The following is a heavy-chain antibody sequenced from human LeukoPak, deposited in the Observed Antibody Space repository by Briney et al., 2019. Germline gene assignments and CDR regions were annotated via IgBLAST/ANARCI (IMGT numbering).Heavy chain of an antibody. CDR2: ISSSSSTI. Sequence: GGSLRLSCAASGFTFSSYSMNWVRQAPGKGLEWVSCISSSSSTIYYADSVKGRFTISRDNAKNSLYLQMNSLRAEDTAVYYCARDPVTGWYFDLWGRGTLVTVSS. D-gene: IGHD2-21*02. CDR1: GFTFSSYS. CDR3: ARDPVTGWYFDL. J-gene: IGHJ2*01. V-gene: IGHV3-48*01.